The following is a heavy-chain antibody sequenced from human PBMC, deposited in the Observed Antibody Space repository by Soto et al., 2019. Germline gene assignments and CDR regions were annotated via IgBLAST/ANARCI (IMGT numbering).Heavy chain of an antibody. V-gene: IGHV1-69*06. CDR2: IIPIFGTA. D-gene: IGHD3-22*01. Sequence: ASVKVSCKASGGTFSSYAISWVRQAPGQGLEWMGGIIPIFGTANYAQKFQGRVTITADKSTSTAYMELSSLRSEDTAVYYCARAVDSSGHYLNSGAFDIWGQGTMVTVSS. CDR1: GGTFSSYA. CDR3: ARAVDSSGHYLNSGAFDI. J-gene: IGHJ3*02.